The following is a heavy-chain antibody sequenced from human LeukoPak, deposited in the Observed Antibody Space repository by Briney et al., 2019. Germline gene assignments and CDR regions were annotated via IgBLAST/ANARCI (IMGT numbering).Heavy chain of an antibody. D-gene: IGHD1-26*01. V-gene: IGHV3-30*18. J-gene: IGHJ4*02. CDR1: GFTFSNYA. CDR2: ISYDGSNK. Sequence: GGSLRLSCAASGFTFSNYAIHWVRQAPDKGLGWVAGISYDGSNKYYADSVKGRFTISRDNSKNTLYLQMNSLRVEDMAVYYCAKDPGRVGASPFDYWGQGTLVTVFS. CDR3: AKDPGRVGASPFDY.